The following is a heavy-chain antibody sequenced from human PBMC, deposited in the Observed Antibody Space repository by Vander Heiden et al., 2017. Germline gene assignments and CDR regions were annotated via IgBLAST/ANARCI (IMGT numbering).Heavy chain of an antibody. CDR2: ISWNSGSI. V-gene: IGHV3-9*01. Sequence: EVQLVESGGGLVQPGRSLRLSCAASGFPFDDCALHWVRQAPGKGLEWVSGISWNSGSIGYADSLKGRFTISRDNAKNSLYLQMNSLRAEDTAWYYCASSYYYYYGMDVWGQGTTGTVS. CDR3: ASSYYYYYGMDV. J-gene: IGHJ6*02. CDR1: GFPFDDCA.